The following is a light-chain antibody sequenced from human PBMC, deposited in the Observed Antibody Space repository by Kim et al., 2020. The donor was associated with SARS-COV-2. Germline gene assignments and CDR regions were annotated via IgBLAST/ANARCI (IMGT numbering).Light chain of an antibody. Sequence: WCAGERATLTCRTSQSVSSYFAWYQQKPGQAPRLLIYDASNRATGIPARFSGSGSGTDFTLTISSLEPEDFAVYYCQQRSNWPRFGGGTKVDIK. J-gene: IGKJ4*02. CDR3: QQRSNWPR. CDR2: DAS. CDR1: QSVSSY. V-gene: IGKV3-11*01.